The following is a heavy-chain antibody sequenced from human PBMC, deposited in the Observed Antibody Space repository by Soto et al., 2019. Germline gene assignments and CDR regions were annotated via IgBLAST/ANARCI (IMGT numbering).Heavy chain of an antibody. CDR2: MNPNSGNT. J-gene: IGHJ6*02. D-gene: IGHD3-3*01. CDR3: AGFWAYDFWSGYYTAAAAHYYGMDV. CDR1: GYTFTSYD. V-gene: IGHV1-8*01. Sequence: ASVKVSCKASGYTFTSYDINWVRQATGQGLEWVGWMNPNSGNTGYAQKFQGRVTMTRNTSISTAYMELSGLRSEDTAVYYCAGFWAYDFWSGYYTAAAAHYYGMDVSGQGTTVTVSS.